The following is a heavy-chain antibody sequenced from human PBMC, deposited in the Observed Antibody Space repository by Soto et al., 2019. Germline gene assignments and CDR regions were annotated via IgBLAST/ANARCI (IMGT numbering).Heavy chain of an antibody. CDR1: GDSISSGGYY. CDR3: AREPGV. J-gene: IGHJ4*02. D-gene: IGHD3-10*01. Sequence: SETLSLTCTVSGDSISSGGYYWTWILQHPGKGLEWIGYIYYSGSTYYNQSLKSRVTISVDASKNQFSLKLSSVTAADTAVYYCAREPGVWGQGTLVTVSS. V-gene: IGHV4-31*03. CDR2: IYYSGST.